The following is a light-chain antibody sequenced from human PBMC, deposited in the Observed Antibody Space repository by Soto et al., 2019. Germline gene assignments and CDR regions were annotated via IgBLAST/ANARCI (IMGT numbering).Light chain of an antibody. CDR2: DAS. V-gene: IGKV1-5*01. Sequence: DIQMTQSPSSLSVSVGDRVTITCRASQSISSWLAWYQQKPGKAPKLLIYDASSLESGVPSRFSGSGSGTEFTLTISSLQPDDFATYYCQQYNSYSTFGQGTTGDIK. CDR3: QQYNSYST. J-gene: IGKJ1*01. CDR1: QSISSW.